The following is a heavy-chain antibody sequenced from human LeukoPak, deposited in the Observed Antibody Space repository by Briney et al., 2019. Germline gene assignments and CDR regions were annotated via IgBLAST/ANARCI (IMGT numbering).Heavy chain of an antibody. D-gene: IGHD4-17*01. J-gene: IGHJ4*02. CDR3: AKSEYGDYLDY. V-gene: IGHV5-51*01. Sequence: GESLQISCKGSGYSFTSYWIGWVRQLPGKGLEWMGIIYPGDSDTRYSPSFQGQVTISADKSISTAYLQWSSLKASDTAIYYCAKSEYGDYLDYWGRGTLVTVSS. CDR2: IYPGDSDT. CDR1: GYSFTSYW.